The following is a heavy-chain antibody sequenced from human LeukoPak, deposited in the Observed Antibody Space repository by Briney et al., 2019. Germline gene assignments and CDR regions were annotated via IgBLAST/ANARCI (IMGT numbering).Heavy chain of an antibody. Sequence: PGGSLRLSCAASGFTVNSNYMSWVRQAPGKGLEWVSLISGDGGSTYYADSVKGRFTISRDNSKNSLYLQMNSLRTEDTALYYCAKDILSVVQHWGQGTLVTVSS. CDR2: ISGDGGST. V-gene: IGHV3-43*02. J-gene: IGHJ1*01. D-gene: IGHD3-16*01. CDR3: AKDILSVVQH. CDR1: GFTVNSNY.